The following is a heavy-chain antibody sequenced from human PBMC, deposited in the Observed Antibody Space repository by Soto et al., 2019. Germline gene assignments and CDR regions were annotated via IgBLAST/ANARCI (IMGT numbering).Heavy chain of an antibody. D-gene: IGHD2-15*01. J-gene: IGHJ6*03. CDR2: ISWNSGSI. Sequence: GGSLRLSCAASGFTFDDYAMHWVRQAPGKGLEWVSGISWNSGSIGYADSVKGRFTISRDNAKNSLYLQMNSLRAEDTALYYCAKGGRYCSGGSCFLGDYYMDVWGKGTTVTVSS. CDR3: AKGGRYCSGGSCFLGDYYMDV. V-gene: IGHV3-9*01. CDR1: GFTFDDYA.